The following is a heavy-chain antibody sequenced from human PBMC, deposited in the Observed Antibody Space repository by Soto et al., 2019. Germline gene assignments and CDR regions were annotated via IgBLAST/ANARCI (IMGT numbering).Heavy chain of an antibody. CDR2: ISAYNGNT. V-gene: IGHV1-18*01. J-gene: IGHJ6*02. CDR1: GYTFTSYG. Sequence: ASVKVSCKASGYTFTSYGISWVREAPGQGLEWMGWISAYNGNTNYAQKLQGRVTMTTDTSTSTAYMELRSLRSDDTAVYYCAREYYDSSGYYYYYYGMDVWGQGTTVTVCS. D-gene: IGHD3-22*01. CDR3: AREYYDSSGYYYYYYGMDV.